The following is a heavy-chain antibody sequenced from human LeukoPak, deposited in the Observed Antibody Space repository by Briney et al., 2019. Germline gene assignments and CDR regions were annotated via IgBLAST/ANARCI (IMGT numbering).Heavy chain of an antibody. Sequence: TGGSLRLSCAASGFIFSNYAMHWVRQAPGKGLEWVAVISYDGSNKYYADSVKGRFTISRDNSKNTLYLQMNSLRAEDTAVYYCARDLYRYSSGWYYFDYWGQGTLVTVSS. V-gene: IGHV3-30*04. J-gene: IGHJ4*02. CDR3: ARDLYRYSSGWYYFDY. D-gene: IGHD6-19*01. CDR1: GFIFSNYA. CDR2: ISYDGSNK.